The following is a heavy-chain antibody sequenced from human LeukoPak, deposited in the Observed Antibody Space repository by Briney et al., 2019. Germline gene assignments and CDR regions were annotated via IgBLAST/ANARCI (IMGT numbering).Heavy chain of an antibody. CDR2: IYYSGST. CDR1: GGSISSYY. Sequence: KPSETLSLTCTVSGGSISSYYWSWIRQPPGKGLEWIGNIYYSGSTNYNPSLKSRVTISVDTSKNQFSLKLSSVTAADTAVYYCARAHSSGYFPFDYWGQGTLVTVSS. D-gene: IGHD3-22*01. V-gene: IGHV4-59*01. CDR3: ARAHSSGYFPFDY. J-gene: IGHJ4*02.